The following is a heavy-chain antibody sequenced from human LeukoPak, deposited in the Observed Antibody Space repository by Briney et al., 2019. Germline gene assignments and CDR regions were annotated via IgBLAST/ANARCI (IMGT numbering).Heavy chain of an antibody. CDR2: IYYSGST. CDR1: GRSISSYY. J-gene: IGHJ6*04. CDR3: ASSGYYYGMDV. V-gene: IGHV4-59*01. D-gene: IGHD3-10*01. Sequence: SETLSLTCTLSGRSISSYYWSWIRQPPGKGLDWIGYIYYSGSTNYNPPLKSRVAISVDKSKNQSSLKLSCVAAADTAVYYCASSGYYYGMDVWGKGTTVRVSS.